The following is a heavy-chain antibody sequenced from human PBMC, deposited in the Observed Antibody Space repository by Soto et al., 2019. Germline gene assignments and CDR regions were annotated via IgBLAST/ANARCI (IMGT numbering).Heavy chain of an antibody. D-gene: IGHD1-26*01. Sequence: QLQLQESGPGLVKPSETLSLTCTVSGGSISSSSYYWGWIRQPPGKGLEWIGSIYYSGSTYYNPYLKSRGTISVDTSKNQFSLKLSSVTAADTAVYYCARRPSGSYSDYWGQGTLVTVSS. CDR2: IYYSGST. V-gene: IGHV4-39*01. J-gene: IGHJ4*02. CDR1: GGSISSSSYY. CDR3: ARRPSGSYSDY.